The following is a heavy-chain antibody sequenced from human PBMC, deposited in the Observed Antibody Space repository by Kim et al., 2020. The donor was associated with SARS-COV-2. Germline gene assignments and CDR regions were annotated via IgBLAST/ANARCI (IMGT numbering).Heavy chain of an antibody. CDR2: MRQDGGER. Sequence: GGSLRLSCAASGFTFSHYWMSWVRQAPGKGLEWVANMRQDGGERYYLDSVRGRFTISRDNAANSLYLQMNRLSAEDTAVYYCARSPSFVIGDVWGQGTTVTVSS. CDR3: ARSPSFVIGDV. J-gene: IGHJ6*02. D-gene: IGHD3-16*02. V-gene: IGHV3-7*03. CDR1: GFTFSHYW.